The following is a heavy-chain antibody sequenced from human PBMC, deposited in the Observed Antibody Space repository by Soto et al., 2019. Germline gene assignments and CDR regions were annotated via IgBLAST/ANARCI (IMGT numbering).Heavy chain of an antibody. CDR1: GDTFTFYS. Sequence: QVQLVQSGAEVKKPGSSVRVSCKASGDTFTFYSINWVRQAPGLGLEWMGRINPILSMSNYAQRFQGRVTMPADKSTSTAYMELSILRSEDTAMYYCASSYGSGYRAFDYWGQGALVTVSS. CDR3: ASSYGSGYRAFDY. V-gene: IGHV1-69*02. CDR2: INPILSMS. J-gene: IGHJ4*02. D-gene: IGHD3-10*01.